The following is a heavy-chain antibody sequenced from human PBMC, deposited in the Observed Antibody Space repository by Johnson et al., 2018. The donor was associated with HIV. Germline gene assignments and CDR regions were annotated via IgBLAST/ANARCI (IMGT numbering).Heavy chain of an antibody. CDR1: GFTVSSNY. D-gene: IGHD1-14*01. CDR2: IYSGGST. Sequence: VQLVESGGGVVQPGGSLRLSCEASGFTVSSNYMSWVRQAPGKGLEWVSVIYSGGSTYYADSVKGRFTISRDNSKNTLYLQMNSLRAEDTAVYYCTRAEWHDAFDIWGQGTMVTVSS. V-gene: IGHV3-53*01. J-gene: IGHJ3*02. CDR3: TRAEWHDAFDI.